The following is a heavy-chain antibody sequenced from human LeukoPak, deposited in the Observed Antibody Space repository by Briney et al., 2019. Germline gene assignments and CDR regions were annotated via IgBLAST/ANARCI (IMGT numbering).Heavy chain of an antibody. D-gene: IGHD3-22*01. CDR1: GGSFSGYY. Sequence: SETLSLTCAVYGGSFSGYYWSWIRQPPGKGLEWIGEINHSGSTNYNPSLKSRVTISVDTSKNQFSLKLSSVTAADTAVYYCARGQAFYDDSSGYYQPTQYYFDYWGQGTLVTVSS. CDR3: ARGQAFYDDSSGYYQPTQYYFDY. CDR2: INHSGST. J-gene: IGHJ4*02. V-gene: IGHV4-34*01.